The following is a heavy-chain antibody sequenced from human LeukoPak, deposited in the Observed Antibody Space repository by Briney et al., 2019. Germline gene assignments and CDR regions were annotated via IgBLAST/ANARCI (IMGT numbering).Heavy chain of an antibody. V-gene: IGHV4-59*01. CDR2: IYYSGST. J-gene: IGHJ4*02. CDR1: GGSISSYY. Sequence: SETLSLTCTVSGGSISSYYWSWIRQPPGKGLEWIGYIYYSGSTNYNPSLKSRVTISVDTSKNQFSLKLSSVTAADTAVYYCARQSSIQLWLYYFDYWGQGTLVTVSS. D-gene: IGHD5-18*01. CDR3: ARQSSIQLWLYYFDY.